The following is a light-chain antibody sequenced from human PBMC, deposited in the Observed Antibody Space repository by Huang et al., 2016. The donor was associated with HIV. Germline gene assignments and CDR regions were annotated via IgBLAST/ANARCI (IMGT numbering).Light chain of an antibody. Sequence: EIVLTQSPGTLSLSPGERATLSCGASQTVSNNFLAWYQHKPGQAPRLLIYDVSSRATGIPDRFSGSGSRRDFNRTISRLEPEDFAVYYCHQYGTSVGTFGPGTKVDVK. V-gene: IGKV3-20*01. CDR1: QTVSNNF. J-gene: IGKJ1*01. CDR3: HQYGTSVGT. CDR2: DVS.